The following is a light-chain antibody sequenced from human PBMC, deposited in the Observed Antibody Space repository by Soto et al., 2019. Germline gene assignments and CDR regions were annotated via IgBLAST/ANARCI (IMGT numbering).Light chain of an antibody. V-gene: IGKV3-11*01. CDR2: DAS. J-gene: IGKJ4*01. CDR3: QQRNDWVT. CDR1: QSVSSY. Sequence: EIGMPQSPATLSLSPGERATLSCRASQSVSSYLAWYQQKPGQAPRLLIYDASNRATGIPARFSGSGSGTDFILTISSLEPEDSGVYYCQQRNDWVTFGGGTKVDIK.